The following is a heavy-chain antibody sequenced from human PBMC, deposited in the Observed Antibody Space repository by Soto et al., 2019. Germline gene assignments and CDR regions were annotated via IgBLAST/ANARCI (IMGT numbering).Heavy chain of an antibody. CDR3: ARVNGNCTDACNRGAFDI. J-gene: IGHJ3*02. CDR1: GFTFREYS. CDR2: IANGDNHI. D-gene: IGHD3-16*01. Sequence: EVQVLESGGGLVKPGGSLRLSCAASGFTFREYSFLWVRQAPGQGLDWLSFIANGDNHIFYSDSVQGRITISRDTAKNLVYLQLTCLRADVSAVYYGARVNGNCTDACNRGAFDIWGQGTMVTVSS. V-gene: IGHV3-21*05.